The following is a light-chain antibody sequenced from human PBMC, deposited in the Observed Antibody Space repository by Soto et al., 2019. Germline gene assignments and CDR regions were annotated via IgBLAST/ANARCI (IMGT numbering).Light chain of an antibody. Sequence: EIVLTQSPATLSLSPGERATLSCGASQSVSSYLAWYQQKPGQAPRLLIYGASTRATGIPARFSGSGSATEFTLTISSLQSEDFAVYYCQQYNNWPITFGQGTRLEIK. V-gene: IGKV3-15*01. CDR1: QSVSSY. CDR3: QQYNNWPIT. CDR2: GAS. J-gene: IGKJ5*01.